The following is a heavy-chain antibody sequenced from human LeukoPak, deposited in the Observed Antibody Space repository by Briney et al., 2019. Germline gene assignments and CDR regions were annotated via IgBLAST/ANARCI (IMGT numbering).Heavy chain of an antibody. Sequence: GGSVRLSCTASGFTFSDYTMRWLRQATGGGLEGVSYINGTGEYIFYTVSVKGRFTIYRDNAKHSLYLQMQRLSAEDASVYFCTRPYFDILIGYASRDYWGQGTLVTVSS. D-gene: IGHD3-9*01. CDR1: GFTFSDYT. J-gene: IGHJ4*02. CDR3: TRPYFDILIGYASRDY. CDR2: INGTGEYI. V-gene: IGHV3-21*01.